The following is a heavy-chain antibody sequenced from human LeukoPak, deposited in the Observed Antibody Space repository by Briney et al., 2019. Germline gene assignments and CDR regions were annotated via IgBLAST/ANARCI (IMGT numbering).Heavy chain of an antibody. CDR1: GGSFSGYY. J-gene: IGHJ4*02. V-gene: IGHV4-34*01. CDR2: INHSGST. D-gene: IGHD6-13*01. Sequence: SETLSLTCPVYGGSFSGYYWSWIRQPPGKGLEWIGEINHSGSTNYNPSLKSRVTISVDTSKNQFSLKLSSVTAADTAVYYCARGEYSSSWYVKYYFDYWGQGTLVTVSS. CDR3: ARGEYSSSWYVKYYFDY.